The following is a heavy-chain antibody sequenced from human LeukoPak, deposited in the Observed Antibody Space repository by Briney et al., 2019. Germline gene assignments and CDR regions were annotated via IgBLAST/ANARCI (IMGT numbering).Heavy chain of an antibody. D-gene: IGHD6-19*01. J-gene: IGHJ6*02. CDR1: GGSISSYY. V-gene: IGHV4-59*01. CDR2: IYYSGST. CDR3: ARGSRIAVAGTYYYYGMDV. Sequence: NTSETLSLTCTVSGGSISSYYWSWIRQPPGKGLEWIGYIYYSGSTNYNPSLKSRVTISVDTSKNQFSLKLSSVTAADTAVYYCARGSRIAVAGTYYYYGMDVWGQGTTVTVSS.